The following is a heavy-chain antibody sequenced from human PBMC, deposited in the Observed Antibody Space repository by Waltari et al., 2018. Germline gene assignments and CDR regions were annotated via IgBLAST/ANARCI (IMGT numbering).Heavy chain of an antibody. CDR2: IGTAGDT. V-gene: IGHV3-13*01. J-gene: IGHJ6*03. CDR3: ARARYSYGPGDYYYMDV. Sequence: EVQLVESGGGLVQPGGSLRLSCAASGFTFSSYWMSWVRQAPGKGLEWVSAIGTAGDTYYPGSVKGRFTISRENAKNSLYLQMNSLRAGDTAVYYCARARYSYGPGDYYYMDVWGKGTTVTVSS. D-gene: IGHD5-18*01. CDR1: GFTFSSYW.